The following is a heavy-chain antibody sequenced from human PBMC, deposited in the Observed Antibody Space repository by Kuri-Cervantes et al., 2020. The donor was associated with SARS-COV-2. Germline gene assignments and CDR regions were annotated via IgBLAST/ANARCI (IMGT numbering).Heavy chain of an antibody. CDR2: IYRDGKT. V-gene: IGHV4-30-2*01. CDR1: GDSISSVDYS. D-gene: IGHD2-21*02. J-gene: IGHJ5*02. CDR3: ARLIHVAAVPDP. Sequence: SQTLSLTCAVSGDSISSVDYSWSWIRQPPGKGLEWIGYIYRDGKTYYSLSLTSRVTISVDRSKNQFFLQLTSVTAADTAVYYCARLIHVAAVPDPWGQGTLVTVSS.